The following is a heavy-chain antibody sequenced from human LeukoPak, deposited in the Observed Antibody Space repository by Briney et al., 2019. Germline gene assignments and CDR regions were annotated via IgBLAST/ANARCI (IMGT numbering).Heavy chain of an antibody. CDR2: NKSKADGETT. D-gene: IGHD3-10*01. J-gene: IGHJ4*02. CDR1: GFTFNNAW. CDR3: TTDLGLTMIRGVIVY. V-gene: IGHV3-15*01. Sequence: GGSLRLSCAASGFTFNNAWISWVRQAPAKGLEWVGRNKSKADGETTDYAAPVKGRFTMSRDDSKATLFLYMNSLKAEDTAVYYCTTDLGLTMIRGVIVYWGQGALVTVSS.